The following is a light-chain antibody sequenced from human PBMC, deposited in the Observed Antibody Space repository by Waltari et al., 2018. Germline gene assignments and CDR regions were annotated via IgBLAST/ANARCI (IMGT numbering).Light chain of an antibody. J-gene: IGKJ5*01. CDR1: QSVPSRY. Sequence: EIVLTQSSATLPLSPGERATLSCGASQSVPSRYLAWYQQKPGLAPRLLIYDASNRATGIPDRFTASGSGTDFTLTISRLEPEDFAVYYCQQYGNSPITFGQGTRLEIK. CDR3: QQYGNSPIT. CDR2: DAS. V-gene: IGKV3D-20*01.